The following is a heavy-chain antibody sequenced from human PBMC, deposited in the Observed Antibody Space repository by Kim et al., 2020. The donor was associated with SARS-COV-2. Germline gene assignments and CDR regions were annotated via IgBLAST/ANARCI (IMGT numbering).Heavy chain of an antibody. Sequence: PSLQSRVTVSVDTSKNQFSLKLSSVTAADTAVYYCARYCSSTSCYGPFDYWGQGTLVTVSS. D-gene: IGHD2-2*01. CDR3: ARYCSSTSCYGPFDY. J-gene: IGHJ4*02. V-gene: IGHV4-31*02.